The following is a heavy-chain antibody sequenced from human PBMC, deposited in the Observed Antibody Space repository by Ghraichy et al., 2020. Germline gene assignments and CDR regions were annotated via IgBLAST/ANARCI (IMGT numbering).Heavy chain of an antibody. Sequence: ASVKVSCKVSGYTLTELSMHWVRQAPGKGLEWMGGFDPEDGETIYAQKFQGRVTMTEDTSTDTAYMELSSLRSEDTAVYYCATDPYCGGDCSSWGQGTLVTVSS. D-gene: IGHD2-21*02. CDR1: GYTLTELS. CDR2: FDPEDGET. CDR3: ATDPYCGGDCSS. V-gene: IGHV1-24*01. J-gene: IGHJ5*02.